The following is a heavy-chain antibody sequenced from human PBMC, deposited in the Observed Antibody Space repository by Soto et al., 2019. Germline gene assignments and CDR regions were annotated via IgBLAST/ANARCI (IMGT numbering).Heavy chain of an antibody. Sequence: GGSLRLSCAASGFTFSSYAMHWVRQAPGKGLEWVAVISYDGSNKYYADSVKGRFTISRDNAKNSLYLQMNSLRIEDTALFYCVREAINSGWSGGRKYYFDYWGQGALVTVSS. J-gene: IGHJ4*02. CDR1: GFTFSSYA. V-gene: IGHV3-30-3*01. CDR3: VREAINSGWSGGRKYYFDY. CDR2: ISYDGSNK. D-gene: IGHD6-19*01.